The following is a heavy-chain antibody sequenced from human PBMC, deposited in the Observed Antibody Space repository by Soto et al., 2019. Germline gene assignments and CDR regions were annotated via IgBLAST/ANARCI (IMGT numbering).Heavy chain of an antibody. V-gene: IGHV4-39*02. Sequence: QLQLQESGPGLVKPSETLSLTCTVSGDSISSSSYYWVWIRQPPGKGLEWIGSIYYRGNTYRNPSRKSRVTISGDTSKNHFSLKLISVTAAYTAVYYCATLDWLFSFSYWGQGTLVTVSS. D-gene: IGHD3-3*01. CDR2: IYYRGNT. CDR3: ATLDWLFSFSY. CDR1: GDSISSSSYY. J-gene: IGHJ4*02.